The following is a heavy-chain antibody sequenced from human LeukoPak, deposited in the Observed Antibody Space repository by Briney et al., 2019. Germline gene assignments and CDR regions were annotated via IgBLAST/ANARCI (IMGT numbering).Heavy chain of an antibody. Sequence: GGSLRLSCAASGFTFSSYEMNWVRQAPGKGLEWVSYISSSASTMYYTDSVKGRFTISRDSSKNTLYLQMNSLRAEDTAVYYCAKDLRSSADSKMGAADYWGQGTLVTVSS. J-gene: IGHJ4*02. CDR1: GFTFSSYE. V-gene: IGHV3-48*03. CDR3: AKDLRSSADSKMGAADY. D-gene: IGHD1-26*01. CDR2: ISSSASTM.